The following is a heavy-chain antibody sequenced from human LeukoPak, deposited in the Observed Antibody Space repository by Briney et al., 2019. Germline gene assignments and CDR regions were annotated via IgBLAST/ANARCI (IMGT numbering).Heavy chain of an antibody. Sequence: SGGSLRLSCAASGFTFSSYAMSWVRQAPGKGLEWVSAISGSGGSTYYADSVKGRFTISRDNSKNTLYLQMNSLRAEDTAVYYCARGLFTGGTYYGYWGQGTLVTVSS. D-gene: IGHD4-17*01. CDR2: ISGSGGST. J-gene: IGHJ4*02. CDR1: GFTFSSYA. CDR3: ARGLFTGGTYYGY. V-gene: IGHV3-23*01.